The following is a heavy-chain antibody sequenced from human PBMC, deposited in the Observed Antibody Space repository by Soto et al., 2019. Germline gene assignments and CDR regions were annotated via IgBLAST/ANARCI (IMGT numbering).Heavy chain of an antibody. CDR3: AKDVPDIVVVPAANFFDY. CDR1: GFTFSIYA. Sequence: GGSLRLSCAASGFTFSIYAMSWVRQAPGKGLEWVSAISGSGGSTYYADSVKGRFTISRDNSKNTLYLQMNSLRAEDTAVYYCAKDVPDIVVVPAANFFDYWRQRTLVTVSS. V-gene: IGHV3-23*01. J-gene: IGHJ4*02. CDR2: ISGSGGST. D-gene: IGHD2-2*01.